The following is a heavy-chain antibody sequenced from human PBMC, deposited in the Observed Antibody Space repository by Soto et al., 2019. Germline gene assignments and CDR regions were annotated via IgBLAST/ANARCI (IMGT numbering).Heavy chain of an antibody. V-gene: IGHV4-59*01. Sequence: SETLSLTCTVSGGSISSYYWSWIRQPPGKGLEWIGYIYYSGSTNYNPSLKSRVTISVDTSKNQFSLKLSSVTAADTAVHYCARALNDDGDYGRSYYYYMDGWGKGNTVTVSS. CDR1: GGSISSYY. J-gene: IGHJ6*03. CDR2: IYYSGST. D-gene: IGHD4-17*01. CDR3: ARALNDDGDYGRSYYYYMDG.